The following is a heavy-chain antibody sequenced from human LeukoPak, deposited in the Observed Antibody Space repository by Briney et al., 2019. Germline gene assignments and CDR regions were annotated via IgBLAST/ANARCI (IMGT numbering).Heavy chain of an antibody. CDR3: ARVPAKGPRHLEWLHSYYYYYGMDV. J-gene: IGHJ6*02. V-gene: IGHV1-8*01. CDR1: GYTFTSYD. Sequence: GASVKVSCKASGYTFTSYDINWVRQATGQGLEWMGWMNPNSGNTGYAQKLQGRVTMTRNTSISTAYMELSSLRSEDTAVYYCARVPAKGPRHLEWLHSYYYYYGMDVWGQGTTVTVSS. D-gene: IGHD3-3*01. CDR2: MNPNSGNT.